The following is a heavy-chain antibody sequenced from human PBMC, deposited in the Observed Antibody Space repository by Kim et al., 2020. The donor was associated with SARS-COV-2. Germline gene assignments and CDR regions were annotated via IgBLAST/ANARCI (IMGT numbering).Heavy chain of an antibody. CDR1: GYTFTSYG. Sequence: ASVKVSCKASGYTFTSYGISWVRQAPGQGLEWMGWISAYNGNTNYAQKLQGRVTMTTDTSTSTAYMELRSLRSDDTAVYYCARIIESHYYYYYGMDVWGQGTTVTVSS. CDR2: ISAYNGNT. J-gene: IGHJ6*02. CDR3: ARIIESHYYYYYGMDV. V-gene: IGHV1-18*01.